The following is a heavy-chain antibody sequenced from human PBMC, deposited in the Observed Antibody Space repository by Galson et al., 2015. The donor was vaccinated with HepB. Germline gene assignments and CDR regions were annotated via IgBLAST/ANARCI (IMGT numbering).Heavy chain of an antibody. Sequence: SVKVSCKVSGHTFTGYYMHWVRQAPGQGLEWMGRINPSSGGANYAQKFQGRVTMTRDTSISTAYMELSRLTSDDTAVYYCARLFPPAGYRSASSIYWGPGTLVTVSS. D-gene: IGHD5-12*01. CDR2: INPSSGGA. J-gene: IGHJ4*02. CDR1: GHTFTGYY. V-gene: IGHV1-2*06. CDR3: ARLFPPAGYRSASSIY.